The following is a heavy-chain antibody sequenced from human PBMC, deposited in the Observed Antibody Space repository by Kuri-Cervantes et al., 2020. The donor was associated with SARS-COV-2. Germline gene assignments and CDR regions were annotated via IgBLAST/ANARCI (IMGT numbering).Heavy chain of an antibody. CDR1: GYTFTSYG. CDR2: ISAYNGNT. V-gene: IGHV1-18*01. J-gene: IGHJ5*02. D-gene: IGHD2-2*01. Sequence: ASVKVSCKASGYTFTSYGISWVRQAPGQGLEWMGWISAYNGNTNYAQKVQGRVTMTTDTSTSTASMELSRLKSDDTAVYYCARSRHCSSTSCYGWFDPWGQGTLVTVSS. CDR3: ARSRHCSSTSCYGWFDP.